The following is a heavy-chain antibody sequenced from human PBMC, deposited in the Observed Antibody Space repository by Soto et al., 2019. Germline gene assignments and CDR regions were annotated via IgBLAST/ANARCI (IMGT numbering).Heavy chain of an antibody. V-gene: IGHV1-18*01. CDR3: ARDEYYDSSGYCDFDY. J-gene: IGHJ4*02. D-gene: IGHD3-22*01. Sequence: ASVKVSCKASGYTFTSYGISWVRQAPGQGLEWMGWISAYNGNTNYAQKLQGRVTMTTDTSTSTAYMELRSLRSDDTAVYYCARDEYYDSSGYCDFDYWGQGTLVTVSS. CDR1: GYTFTSYG. CDR2: ISAYNGNT.